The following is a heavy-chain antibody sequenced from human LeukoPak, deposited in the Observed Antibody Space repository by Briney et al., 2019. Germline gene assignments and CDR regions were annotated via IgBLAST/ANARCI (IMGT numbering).Heavy chain of an antibody. D-gene: IGHD6-19*01. CDR2: ISGSGGST. Sequence: AGGSLRLSCAASGFTFGTYAMSWVRQAPGKGLEWISAISGSGGSTYYADSVKGRFTISRDNSKNTLYLQMNSLRAEDTAVYYCAKIPYSSGWVQNWFDPWGQGILVTVSS. V-gene: IGHV3-23*01. J-gene: IGHJ5*02. CDR1: GFTFGTYA. CDR3: AKIPYSSGWVQNWFDP.